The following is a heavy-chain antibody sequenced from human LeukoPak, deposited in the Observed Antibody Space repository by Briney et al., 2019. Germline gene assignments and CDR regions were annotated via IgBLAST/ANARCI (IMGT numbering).Heavy chain of an antibody. CDR1: GYTFARHY. J-gene: IGHJ5*02. D-gene: IGHD3-10*01. Sequence: ASVKVSCKASGYTFARHYMNWVRQAPGQGLEWMGKINPSSGGTGYAQKFQGRVTMTRNTSISTAYMELSSLRSEDTAVYYCARVRVVRGVNNWFDPWGQGTLVTVSS. CDR3: ARVRVVRGVNNWFDP. V-gene: IGHV1-46*01. CDR2: INPSSGGT.